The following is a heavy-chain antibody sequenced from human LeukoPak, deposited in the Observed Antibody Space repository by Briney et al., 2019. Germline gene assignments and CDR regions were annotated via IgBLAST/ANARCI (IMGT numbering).Heavy chain of an antibody. V-gene: IGHV1-2*02. CDR2: INPNSGGT. CDR3: ARGAGYCSSTSCPPRPYYFDY. J-gene: IGHJ4*02. D-gene: IGHD2-2*01. CDR1: GYTFTGYY. Sequence: ASVKVSCKASGYTFTGYYMHWVRQAPGQGGEWRGWINPNSGGTNYAQKFQGRVTMTRDTSISTAYMELSRLRSDDTAVYYCARGAGYCSSTSCPPRPYYFDYWGQGTLVTVSS.